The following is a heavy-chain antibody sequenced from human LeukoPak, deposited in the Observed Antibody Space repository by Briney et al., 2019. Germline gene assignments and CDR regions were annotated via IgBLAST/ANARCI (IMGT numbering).Heavy chain of an antibody. V-gene: IGHV4-34*01. CDR2: IHHTGST. D-gene: IGHD3-22*01. CDR3: ARRRRAIVVVIKGGYFDY. CDR1: GGSFSGDQ. J-gene: IGHJ4*02. Sequence: SETLSLTCAVYGGSFSGDQWNRIRPPPGKGLEWIGEIHHTGSTNYNPSLKSRVTIPVDTSKNQFSLRLTSVTAADTAVYYCARRRRAIVVVIKGGYFDYWGQGTLVTVPS.